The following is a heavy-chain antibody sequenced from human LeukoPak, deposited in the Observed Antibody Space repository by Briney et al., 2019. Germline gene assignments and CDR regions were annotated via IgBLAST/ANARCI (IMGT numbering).Heavy chain of an antibody. CDR3: ARVASRTPRPTTPDY. CDR1: GGSFSGYY. Sequence: SETLSLTCAVYGGSFSGYYWSRIRQPPGKGLEWIGEINHSGSTNYNPSLKSRVTISVDTSKNQFSVKLSSVTAADTAVYYCARVASRTPRPTTPDYWGQGTLVTVSS. J-gene: IGHJ4*02. V-gene: IGHV4-34*01. CDR2: INHSGST. D-gene: IGHD5-12*01.